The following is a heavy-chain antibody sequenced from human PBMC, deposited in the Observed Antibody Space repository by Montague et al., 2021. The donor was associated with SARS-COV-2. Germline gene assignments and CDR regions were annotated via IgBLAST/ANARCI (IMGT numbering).Heavy chain of an antibody. CDR3: AKDQGDCSSSRCFRGWTYYYYGMDV. CDR2: ISYDGSNK. V-gene: IGHV3-30*18. CDR1: GFTFSSYG. J-gene: IGHJ6*02. Sequence: SRRISCAASGFTFSSYGIHLFRQAPGKGLEWVAVISYDGSNKHYADSVKGRFTISRDNSKNTLYLQMNSLRAEDTAVYYCAKDQGDCSSSRCFRGWTYYYYGMDVWGQGTTVTVSS. D-gene: IGHD2-2*01.